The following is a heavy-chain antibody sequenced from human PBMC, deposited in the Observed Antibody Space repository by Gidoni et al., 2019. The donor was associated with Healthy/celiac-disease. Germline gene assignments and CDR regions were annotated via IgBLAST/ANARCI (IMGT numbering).Heavy chain of an antibody. J-gene: IGHJ4*02. CDR1: GGTFSSYA. Sequence: QVQLVQSGAEVKKPGSSVKVSCTASGGTFSSYAISWVRQAPGQGLEWMGRIIPIFGIANYAQKFQGRVTITADKSTSTAYMELSSLRSEDTAVYYCASKVGVVGAIYYFDYWGQGTLVTVSS. CDR3: ASKVGVVGAIYYFDY. D-gene: IGHD1-26*01. V-gene: IGHV1-69*04. CDR2: IIPIFGIA.